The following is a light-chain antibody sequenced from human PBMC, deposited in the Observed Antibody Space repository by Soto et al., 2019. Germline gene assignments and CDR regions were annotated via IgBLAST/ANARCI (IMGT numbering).Light chain of an antibody. Sequence: EILLMQSEGTLSLSPAERSTLSFSASQSVSSTYLAWYQQKPGQATRLLIYAASSRATGIPDRFSGSGSGTDFTLTISRLEPEDFAVYYCQQYGSPLFSFGPGTKVDIK. CDR2: AAS. CDR3: QQYGSPLFS. CDR1: QSVSSTY. J-gene: IGKJ3*01. V-gene: IGKV3-20*01.